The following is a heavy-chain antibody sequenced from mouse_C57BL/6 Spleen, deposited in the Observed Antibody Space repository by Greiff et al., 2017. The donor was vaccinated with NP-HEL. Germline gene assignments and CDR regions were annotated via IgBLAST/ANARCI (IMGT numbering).Heavy chain of an antibody. J-gene: IGHJ4*01. V-gene: IGHV5-17*01. Sequence: EVKLVESGGGLVKPGGSLKLSCAASGFTFSDYGMHWVRQAPEKGLEWVAYISSGSSTIYYADTVKGRFTISRDNAKNTLFLQMTSLRSEDTAMYYCARPYDGYEAMDYWGQGTSVTVSS. CDR1: GFTFSDYG. CDR2: ISSGSSTI. CDR3: ARPYDGYEAMDY. D-gene: IGHD2-3*01.